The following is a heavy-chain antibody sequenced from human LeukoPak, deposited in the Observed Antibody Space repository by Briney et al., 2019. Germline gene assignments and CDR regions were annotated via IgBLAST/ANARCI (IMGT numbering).Heavy chain of an antibody. D-gene: IGHD4-17*01. J-gene: IGHJ4*02. CDR1: GGSISDYY. CDR3: ARDLYGDYGVFDY. V-gene: IGHV4-4*07. Sequence: SETLSLTCTVSGGSISDYYWSWIRKPAGKGLEWIGRVHTSGSTNYNPSLKSRVTMSVDTSKNQFSLRLSTVTAADTAVYYCARDLYGDYGVFDYWGQGTLVTVSS. CDR2: VHTSGST.